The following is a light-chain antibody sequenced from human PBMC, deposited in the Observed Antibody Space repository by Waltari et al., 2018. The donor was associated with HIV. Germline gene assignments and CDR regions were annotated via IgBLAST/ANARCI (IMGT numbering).Light chain of an antibody. J-gene: IGLJ3*02. CDR3: SSYTSSSTLV. V-gene: IGLV2-14*01. Sequence: QSALTQPASVSGSPGQSITISCTGTSSDVGGYNYVYWYHQHPGKAPQLMIYEVSNRPSGVSNRFAGSKSGNTASLTISGLQAEDEADYYCSSYTSSSTLVFGGGTKLTVL. CDR2: EVS. CDR1: SSDVGGYNY.